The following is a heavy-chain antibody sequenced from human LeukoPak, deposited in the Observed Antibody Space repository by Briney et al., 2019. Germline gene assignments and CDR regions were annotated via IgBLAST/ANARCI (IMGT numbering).Heavy chain of an antibody. CDR1: GDSISSYY. J-gene: IGHJ5*02. V-gene: IGHV4-59*01. CDR3: ARDRAYGSGKFWFDP. CDR2: IDYSGTT. Sequence: PSETLSLTCTVSGDSISSYYWTWLRRAPGKGLEWIGYIDYSGTTNYNPSLKTRVTMSVVTSKNQFSLRLSSVTAADTAVYHCARDRAYGSGKFWFDPWGQGTLVTVSS. D-gene: IGHD3-10*01.